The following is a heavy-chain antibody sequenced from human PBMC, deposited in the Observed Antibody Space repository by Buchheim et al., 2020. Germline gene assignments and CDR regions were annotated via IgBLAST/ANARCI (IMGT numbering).Heavy chain of an antibody. CDR2: ISGSGGST. CDR3: ANSWPAGGWYRSYYYYGMDV. CDR1: GFTFSSYA. J-gene: IGHJ6*02. Sequence: EVQLLESGGGLVQPGGSLRLSCAASGFTFSSYAMSWVRQAPGKGLEWVSAISGSGGSTYYADSVKGRFTISRDNSKKTLNLQMKSLRAEDTAVYYCANSWPAGGWYRSYYYYGMDVWGQGTT. V-gene: IGHV3-23*01. D-gene: IGHD6-19*01.